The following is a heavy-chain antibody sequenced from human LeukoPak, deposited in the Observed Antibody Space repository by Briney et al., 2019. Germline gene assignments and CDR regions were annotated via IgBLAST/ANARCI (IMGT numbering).Heavy chain of an antibody. J-gene: IGHJ5*02. CDR3: ARNCDTVVVPAVPRPWFDP. Sequence: SDTLSLTRAVSGYSISSSNWWGWIRPPSGKGLEWIGYIYYSGSTYYNPSLKSRVTMSVDTSKNQSSLKLSSVTAVDTAVYYCARNCDTVVVPAVPRPWFDPWGQGTLVTVPS. CDR1: GYSISSSNW. D-gene: IGHD2-2*01. V-gene: IGHV4-28*01. CDR2: IYYSGST.